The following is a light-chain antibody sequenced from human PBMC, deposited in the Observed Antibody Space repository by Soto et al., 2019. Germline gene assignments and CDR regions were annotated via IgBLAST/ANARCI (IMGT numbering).Light chain of an antibody. CDR1: SSNIGAGYY. J-gene: IGLJ2*01. CDR2: GNS. V-gene: IGLV1-40*01. CDR3: QSYASSMSGVV. Sequence: QSVLTQPPSVSGATGQRVTISCNGSSSNIGAGYYVHWYQQLPGTAPKLRLYGNSNRPSKLPDLFTGSKSGTTASLAITVRLAEDEGDYYFQSYASSMSGVVFGAGTKLTVL.